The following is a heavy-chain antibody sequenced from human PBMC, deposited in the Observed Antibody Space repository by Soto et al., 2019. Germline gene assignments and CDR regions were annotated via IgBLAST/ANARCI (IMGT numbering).Heavy chain of an antibody. D-gene: IGHD2-21*01. CDR1: SFTFSSYS. V-gene: IGHV3-21*01. CDR2: ISSTSTNI. CDR3: TRGIASSSLVTFDV. Sequence: EVQLVESGGGLVKPGGSLRLSCAASSFTFSSYSMHWVRQAPGQGLEWIATISSTSTNIYYADSVKGRITISRDNPKNSLSLQMDSLRREDTAVYYCTRGIASSSLVTFDVWGQGTMVTVSP. J-gene: IGHJ3*01.